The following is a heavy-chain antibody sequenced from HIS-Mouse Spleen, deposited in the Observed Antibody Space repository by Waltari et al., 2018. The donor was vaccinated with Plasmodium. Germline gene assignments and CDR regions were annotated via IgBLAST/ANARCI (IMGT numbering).Heavy chain of an antibody. V-gene: IGHV4-34*01. J-gene: IGHJ4*02. Sequence: QVQLQQWGAGLLKPSETLSLTCAVYGGSFSGYYWRWIRQPPGKGLAWSGEINHSGSTNDNPSLKSRVTISVDTSKNQFSLKLSSVTAADTAVYYCARGPGYSSGWYYFDYWGQGTLVTVSS. CDR1: GGSFSGYY. CDR3: ARGPGYSSGWYYFDY. D-gene: IGHD6-19*01. CDR2: INHSGST.